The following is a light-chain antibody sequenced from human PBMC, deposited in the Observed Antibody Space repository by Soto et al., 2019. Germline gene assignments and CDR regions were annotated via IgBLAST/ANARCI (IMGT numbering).Light chain of an antibody. J-gene: IGLJ3*02. V-gene: IGLV1-44*01. CDR2: SDN. Sequence: QLVLTLPPSASGTPGQRVTISCSGSSSNIGRNTVNWFQQLPGTAPKLLIYSDNQRPSGVPDRFSASKSGTSASLAISGLQSEDEADYYCATWDDSLKGWVFGGGTKLTVL. CDR3: ATWDDSLKGWV. CDR1: SSNIGRNT.